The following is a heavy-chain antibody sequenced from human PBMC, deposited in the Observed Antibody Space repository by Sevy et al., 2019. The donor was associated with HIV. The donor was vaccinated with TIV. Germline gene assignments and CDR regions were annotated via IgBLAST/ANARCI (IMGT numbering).Heavy chain of an antibody. Sequence: GGSLRLSCAASGFTFSSYGMHWVRQAPGKGLEWVAVISYDGSNKYYADSVKGRFTISRDNSKNTLYLQVNSLRAEDTAVYYCAKDDGMEYYYGMDVWGQGTTVTVSS. V-gene: IGHV3-30*18. CDR2: ISYDGSNK. D-gene: IGHD1-1*01. CDR1: GFTFSSYG. J-gene: IGHJ6*02. CDR3: AKDDGMEYYYGMDV.